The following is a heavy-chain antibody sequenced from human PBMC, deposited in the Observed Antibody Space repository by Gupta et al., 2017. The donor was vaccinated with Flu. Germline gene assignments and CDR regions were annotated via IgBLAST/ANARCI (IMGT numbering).Heavy chain of an antibody. CDR3: ARARDYRLFDF. CDR2: IKEDGIDR. Sequence: FIFGTSSMSWVRQAPGKGPEWVANIKEDGIDRYYADSVKGRFTISRDNAMNALYLQMNSLRAEDTAVYYGARARDYRLFDFWGQGALVTVSS. V-gene: IGHV3-7*01. CDR1: FIFGTSS. D-gene: IGHD3-16*02. J-gene: IGHJ4*02.